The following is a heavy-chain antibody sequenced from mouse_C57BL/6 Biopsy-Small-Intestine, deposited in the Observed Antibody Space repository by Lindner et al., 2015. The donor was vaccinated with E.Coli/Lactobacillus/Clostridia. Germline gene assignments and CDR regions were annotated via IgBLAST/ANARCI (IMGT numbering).Heavy chain of an antibody. CDR1: RNIFTSYY. J-gene: IGHJ3*01. D-gene: IGHD1-1*02. CDR2: INPRSGNT. Sequence: SVKVSCKASRNIFTSYYVHWVRQAPGQGLEWMGLINPRSGNTHYVRKFQGRVTWTRDTSTSTVYMELSSLRSEDTAVYYCARDNRDKVDNNGHYYAFDIWGQGTMVTVSS. V-gene: IGHV1-7*01. CDR3: ARDNRDKVDNNGHYYAFDI.